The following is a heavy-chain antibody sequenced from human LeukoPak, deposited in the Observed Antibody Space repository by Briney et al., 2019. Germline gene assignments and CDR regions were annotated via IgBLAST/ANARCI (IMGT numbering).Heavy chain of an antibody. CDR3: ARETGSYLGY. CDR1: GFTFSSYG. D-gene: IGHD7-27*01. J-gene: IGHJ4*02. V-gene: IGHV3-53*01. CDR2: IYSGGST. Sequence: GGSLRLSCAASGFTFSSYGMTWVRQAPGKGLEWVSVIYSGGSTYYADSVKGRFTISRDNSKNTLYLQMNSLRAEDTAVYYCARETGSYLGYWGQGTLVTVSS.